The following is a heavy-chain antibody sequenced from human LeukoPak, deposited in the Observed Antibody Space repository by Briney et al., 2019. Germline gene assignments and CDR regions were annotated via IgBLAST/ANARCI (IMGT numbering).Heavy chain of an antibody. J-gene: IGHJ4*02. CDR3: ARAKRYDNRGTLDY. CDR2: IYSGGST. Sequence: PGGSLRLSCAASGFTVSSNYMSWVRQAPGKGLEWVSVIYSGGSTYYADSVKGRFTTSRDNSKNTLYLQMNSLRAEDTAVYYCARAKRYDNRGTLDYWGQGTLVTASS. D-gene: IGHD3-10*01. V-gene: IGHV3-53*01. CDR1: GFTVSSNY.